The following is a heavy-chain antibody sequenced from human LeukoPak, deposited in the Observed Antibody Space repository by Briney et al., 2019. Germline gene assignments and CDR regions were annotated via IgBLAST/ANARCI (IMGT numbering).Heavy chain of an antibody. CDR1: GGSISSSSYY. V-gene: IGHV4-39*07. CDR3: TRSYDSSGYYFYGMDV. Sequence: PSETLSLTCTVSGGSISSSSYYWGWIRQPPGKGLEWIGSIYYSGSTHYNPSLKSRVTISVDTSKNQFSLRLTSVTAADTAVYYCTRSYDSSGYYFYGMDVWGQGTTVTVSS. CDR2: IYYSGST. D-gene: IGHD3-22*01. J-gene: IGHJ6*02.